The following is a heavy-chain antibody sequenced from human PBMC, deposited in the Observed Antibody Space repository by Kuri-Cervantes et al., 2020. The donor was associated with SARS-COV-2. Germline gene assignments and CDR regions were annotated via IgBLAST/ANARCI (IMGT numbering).Heavy chain of an antibody. CDR1: DGSISNYY. CDR2: IYHSGST. V-gene: IGHV4-59*01. D-gene: IGHD3-22*01. J-gene: IGHJ5*02. Sequence: GSLRLSCTVSDGSISNYYWSWIRQSPGKGLEWIGYIYHSGSTNYNPSLNSRVTISIDTSKNQFALRLSTVTAADTAVYYCARGGTYYYDRSGFDWFDPWGQGTLVTVSS. CDR3: ARGGTYYYDRSGFDWFDP.